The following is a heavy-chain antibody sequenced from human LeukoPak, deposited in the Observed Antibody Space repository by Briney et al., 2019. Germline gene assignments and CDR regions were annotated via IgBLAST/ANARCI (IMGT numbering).Heavy chain of an antibody. Sequence: KPSETLSLTCTVSGGSIGSHYWSWIRQPPGKGLEWIGYIYYSGSTNYNPSLKSRVPISVDTSKNQFSLKLSSVTAADAAVYYCAREVNDVWSGYFDPWGQGTLVTVSS. CDR3: AREVNDVWSGYFDP. CDR2: IYYSGST. V-gene: IGHV4-59*11. J-gene: IGHJ5*02. D-gene: IGHD3-3*01. CDR1: GGSIGSHY.